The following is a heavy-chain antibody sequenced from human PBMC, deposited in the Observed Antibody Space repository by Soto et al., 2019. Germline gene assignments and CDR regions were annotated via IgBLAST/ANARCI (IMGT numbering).Heavy chain of an antibody. J-gene: IGHJ2*01. D-gene: IGHD3-10*01. CDR3: ARVPGYYICYL. V-gene: IGHV1-8*02. CDR2: ISPYNGNT. CDR1: GYTFISYA. Sequence: ASSVKASSNASGYTFISYACNWVRQAPGQGLEWMGWISPYNGNTGYAQKFQGRVTMTRNTSISTAYMELSSLRSVDTAVYYYARVPGYYICYLWGRGTLVTVSS.